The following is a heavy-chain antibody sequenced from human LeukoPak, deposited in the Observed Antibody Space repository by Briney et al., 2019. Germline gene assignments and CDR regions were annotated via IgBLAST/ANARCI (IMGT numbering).Heavy chain of an antibody. V-gene: IGHV1-8*01. Sequence: ASVKVSCKASGYTFTSYDINWVRRATGQGLEWMGWMNPNSGNTGYAQKFQGRVTMTRNTSISTAYMELSSLRSEDTAVYYCARVEEQLDNFDYWGQGTLVTVSS. CDR3: ARVEEQLDNFDY. CDR2: MNPNSGNT. CDR1: GYTFTSYD. D-gene: IGHD6-13*01. J-gene: IGHJ4*02.